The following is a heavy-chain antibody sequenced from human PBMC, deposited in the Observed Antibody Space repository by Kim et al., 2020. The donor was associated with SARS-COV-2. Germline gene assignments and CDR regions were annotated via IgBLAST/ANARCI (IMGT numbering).Heavy chain of an antibody. V-gene: IGHV3-48*02. J-gene: IGHJ4*02. Sequence: GGSLRLSCAASGFTFSTFSMNWVRQAPGKGLEWVSYISRSSRTIYYADSVKGRFAISRDNAKNSLYLQMNSLRDEDTAVYYCARDASSGWYGMGFVDYWGQGTLVTVSS. CDR3: ARDASSGWYGMGFVDY. CDR2: ISRSSRTI. CDR1: GFTFSTFS. D-gene: IGHD6-19*01.